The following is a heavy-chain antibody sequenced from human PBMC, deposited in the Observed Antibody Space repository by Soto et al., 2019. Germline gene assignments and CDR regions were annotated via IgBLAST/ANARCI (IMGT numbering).Heavy chain of an antibody. D-gene: IGHD6-13*01. J-gene: IGHJ2*01. Sequence: EVQLVESGGGLVQPGRSLRLSCAASGFTFDDYAMHWVRQPPGKGLEWVSGITWNSGIIGYADSVKGRFTISRDNAKNSLYLQINMLRTEDTALYYCAKDQGYSTSYYVYVDLWGRGTLFTVSS. CDR3: AKDQGYSTSYYVYVDL. V-gene: IGHV3-9*01. CDR1: GFTFDDYA. CDR2: ITWNSGII.